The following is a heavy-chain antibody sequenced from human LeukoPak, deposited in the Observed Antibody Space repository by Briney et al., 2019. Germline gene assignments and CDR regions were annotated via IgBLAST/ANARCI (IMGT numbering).Heavy chain of an antibody. CDR2: TRKKAKGYTT. D-gene: IGHD2-15*01. CDR3: TTNGYCSGGSCSVGAS. Sequence: QPGGSLRLSCAASGFTLSDYYMDWVRQAPGQGLEWVARTRKKAKGYTTEYAASVKGRFTISRDDSKNTLYLQMNSLKTEDTAVYYCTTNGYCSGGSCSVGASWGQGTLVTVSS. V-gene: IGHV3-72*01. J-gene: IGHJ4*02. CDR1: GFTLSDYY.